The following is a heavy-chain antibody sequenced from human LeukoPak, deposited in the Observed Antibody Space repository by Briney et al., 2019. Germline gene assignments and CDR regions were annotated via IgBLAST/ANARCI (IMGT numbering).Heavy chain of an antibody. V-gene: IGHV1-2*02. D-gene: IGHD2/OR15-2a*01. CDR1: GYTFTDYY. Sequence: ASVRVSCKASGYTFTDYYLHWVRQAPAQGLEWMGRLNPNSGGTDYAQMFQGRVTMTRDTSINTAYMELSGLRSDDTAVYYCARDASTTRVISASDIWGQGTLVTVSS. J-gene: IGHJ4*02. CDR3: ARDASTTRVISASDI. CDR2: LNPNSGGT.